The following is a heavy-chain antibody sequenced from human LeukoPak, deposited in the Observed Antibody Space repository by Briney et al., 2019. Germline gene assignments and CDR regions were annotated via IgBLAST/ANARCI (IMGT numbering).Heavy chain of an antibody. CDR2: IYHSEST. Sequence: SETLSLTCVVSDGSITSGGYSWSWIRQPPGKGLEWIGYIYHSESTYYNPSLKSRVTISVDRSRNQFSLRLSSVTAADTAVYYCAGGPSAAAVWGQGTLVTVSS. D-gene: IGHD6-13*01. J-gene: IGHJ4*02. V-gene: IGHV4-30-2*01. CDR3: AGGPSAAAV. CDR1: DGSITSGGYS.